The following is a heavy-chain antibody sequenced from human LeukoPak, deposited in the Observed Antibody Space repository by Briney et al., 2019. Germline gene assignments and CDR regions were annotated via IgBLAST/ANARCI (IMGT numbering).Heavy chain of an antibody. CDR1: GFTFSSYA. J-gene: IGHJ4*02. D-gene: IGHD6-13*01. Sequence: GGSLRLSCAASGFTFSSYAMSWVRQAPGKGLEWVSAISGSGGSTYYADSVKGRFAISGDNSKNTLYLQMNSLTVEDTAVYYCARSQSSSLIDYWGQGTLVTVSS. CDR3: ARSQSSSLIDY. V-gene: IGHV3-23*01. CDR2: ISGSGGST.